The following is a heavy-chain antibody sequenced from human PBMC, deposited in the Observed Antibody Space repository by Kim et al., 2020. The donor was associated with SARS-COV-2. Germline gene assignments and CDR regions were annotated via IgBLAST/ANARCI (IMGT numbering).Heavy chain of an antibody. V-gene: IGHV3-7*01. CDR1: GFTFTNYW. CDR3: ARVVATSWYYFDY. D-gene: IGHD2-2*01. J-gene: IGHJ4*02. CDR2: IKQDGSEK. Sequence: GGSLRLSCAASGFTFTNYWMSWVRQAPGKGLEWVANIKQDGSEKYYVDSVKGRFTISRDDAKNSLYLQMNTLRPEDTAVYYCARVVATSWYYFDYWGQGSLVTVSS.